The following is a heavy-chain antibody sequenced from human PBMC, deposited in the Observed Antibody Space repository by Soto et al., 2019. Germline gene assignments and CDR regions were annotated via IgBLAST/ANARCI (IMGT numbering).Heavy chain of an antibody. D-gene: IGHD3-16*02. CDR1: GYTFTSYY. J-gene: IGHJ4*02. Sequence: ASVKVSCKASGYTFTSYYMHWVRQAPGQGLEWMGIINPSGGSTSYAQKFQGRVTMTRDTSTSTVYMELSSLRSEDTAVYYCARDIAPGDYVWGSYRYSTTYYFDYWGQGTLVTV. CDR3: ARDIAPGDYVWGSYRYSTTYYFDY. CDR2: INPSGGST. V-gene: IGHV1-46*01.